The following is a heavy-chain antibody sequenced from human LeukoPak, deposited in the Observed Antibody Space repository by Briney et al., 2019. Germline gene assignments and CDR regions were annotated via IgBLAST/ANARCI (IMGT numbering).Heavy chain of an antibody. J-gene: IGHJ1*01. CDR1: GYTFTGYY. V-gene: IGHV1-2*02. CDR2: INPNSGGT. D-gene: IGHD3-10*01. CDR3: ARGILYGSGSYGTV. Sequence: GASVKVSCKASGYTFTGYYMHWVRQAPGQGLEWMGWINPNSGGTNYAQKFQGRVTMTRNTSISTAYMELSSLRSEDTAVYYCARGILYGSGSYGTVWGQGTLVTVSS.